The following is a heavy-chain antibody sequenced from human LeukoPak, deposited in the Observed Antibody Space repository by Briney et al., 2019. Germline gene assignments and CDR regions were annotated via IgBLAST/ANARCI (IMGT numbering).Heavy chain of an antibody. D-gene: IGHD3-3*01. Sequence: GGSLRLSCAASGFTFSTYVMNWFRQAPGKGLEWVSTISVGAEYLFYADSVKGRFTISRDDSNNALYSQMHSLRAEDTALYYCASGPPFLKYFEYWGQGTLVTVSS. J-gene: IGHJ4*02. CDR3: ASGPPFLKYFEY. CDR2: ISVGAEYL. V-gene: IGHV3-23*01. CDR1: GFTFSTYV.